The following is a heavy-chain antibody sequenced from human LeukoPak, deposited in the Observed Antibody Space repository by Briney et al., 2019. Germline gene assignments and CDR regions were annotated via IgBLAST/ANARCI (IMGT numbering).Heavy chain of an antibody. CDR3: ARNAFGGVID. Sequence: PSETLSLTCTVSGGSISSSSSYWGWIRQPPGKGLEWIGSIYYSGSTYYNPSLKSRVTISVDKSKNQFSLKLSSVTAADTAVYYCARNAFGGVIDWGQGTLVTVSS. J-gene: IGHJ4*02. CDR1: GGSISSSSSY. V-gene: IGHV4-39*07. CDR2: IYYSGST. D-gene: IGHD3-16*01.